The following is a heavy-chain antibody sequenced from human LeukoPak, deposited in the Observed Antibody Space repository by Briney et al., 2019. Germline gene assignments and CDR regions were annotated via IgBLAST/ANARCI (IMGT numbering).Heavy chain of an antibody. D-gene: IGHD3-10*01. J-gene: IGHJ4*02. Sequence: SETLSLTCTVSGGSVSSGSYYWSWIRQPAGKGLEWIGRIYTSGNTYYNPSLKSRVTISVDTSKNQFSLKLSSVTAADTAMYYCAREVGGSYYGPTDHWGQGTLVTVST. V-gene: IGHV4-61*02. CDR3: AREVGGSYYGPTDH. CDR2: IYTSGNT. CDR1: GGSVSSGSYY.